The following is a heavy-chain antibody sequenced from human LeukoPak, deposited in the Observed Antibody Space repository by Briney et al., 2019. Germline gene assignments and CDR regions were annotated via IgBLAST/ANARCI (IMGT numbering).Heavy chain of an antibody. CDR1: GFTFSSYA. V-gene: IGHV3-23*01. CDR2: ISGSGGST. D-gene: IGHD3-10*01. J-gene: IGHJ5*02. Sequence: GGSLRLSCAASGFTFSSYAMSWVRQAPGRGLEWVSAISGSGGSTYYADSVKGRFTISRDNSKNTLYLQMNSLRAEDTAVYYCAKVGPPVTITMVRGVRINWFDPWGQGTLVTVSS. CDR3: AKVGPPVTITMVRGVRINWFDP.